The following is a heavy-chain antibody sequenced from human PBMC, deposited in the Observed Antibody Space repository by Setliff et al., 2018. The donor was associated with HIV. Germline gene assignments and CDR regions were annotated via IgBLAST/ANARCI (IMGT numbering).Heavy chain of an antibody. J-gene: IGHJ6*03. D-gene: IGHD6-6*01. CDR1: GFTFSDYY. CDR2: IRSDRYTI. CDR3: VRQVSYYYYYMDV. V-gene: IGHV3-11*01. Sequence: GGSLRLSCVASGFTFSDYYMSWIRQAPGKGLEWVSYIRSDRYTIYYADSVKGRFTISRDNAKNSLYLQMNSLRAEDTAVYYCVRQVSYYYYYMDVWGKGTTVTVSS.